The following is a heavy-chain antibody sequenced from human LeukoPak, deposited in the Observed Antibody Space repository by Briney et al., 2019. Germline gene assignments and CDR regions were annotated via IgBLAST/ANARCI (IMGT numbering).Heavy chain of an antibody. CDR1: GFSFSSSG. CDR2: IWYDGSTK. D-gene: IGHD4-17*01. V-gene: IGHV3-33*01. CDR3: ARLTTTVTTPFDY. Sequence: QPGRSLRLSCAASGFSFSSSGMHWVRQAPGKGLEWVALIWYDGSTKYYADSVKGRFTISRDNAKNSLYLQMNSLRAEDTAVYYCARLTTTVTTPFDYWGQGTLVTVSS. J-gene: IGHJ4*02.